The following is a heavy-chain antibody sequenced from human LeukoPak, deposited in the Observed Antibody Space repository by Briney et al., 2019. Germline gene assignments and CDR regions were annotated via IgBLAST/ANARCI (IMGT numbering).Heavy chain of an antibody. D-gene: IGHD3-22*01. CDR3: ARHAWRGSGYYVPFDY. CDR1: GGSISSSSYY. V-gene: IGHV4-39*01. CDR2: IYNTGST. J-gene: IGHJ4*02. Sequence: SSETLSLTCTVSGGSISSSSYYWGWIRQSPGKEPEWIGSIYNTGSTHYKPSLESRVTISVDTSKNKLSLKLNSVTAADTAIYYCARHAWRGSGYYVPFDYWGLGTLVTVSS.